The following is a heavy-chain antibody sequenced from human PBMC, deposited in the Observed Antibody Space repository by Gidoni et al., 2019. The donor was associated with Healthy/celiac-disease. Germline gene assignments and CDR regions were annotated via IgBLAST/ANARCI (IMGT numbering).Heavy chain of an antibody. V-gene: IGHV3-9*01. D-gene: IGHD3-10*01. CDR2: ISWNSGSI. J-gene: IGHJ6*02. CDR3: AKDKGGSFTYGMDV. CDR1: GFTFDDYA. Sequence: EVQLVESGGGWVQPGRSLRLSCAASGFTFDDYAMHWVRQAPGKGLEWVSGISWNSGSIGYADSVKGRFTISRDNAKNSLYLQMNSLRAEDTALYYCAKDKGGSFTYGMDVWGQGTTVTVSS.